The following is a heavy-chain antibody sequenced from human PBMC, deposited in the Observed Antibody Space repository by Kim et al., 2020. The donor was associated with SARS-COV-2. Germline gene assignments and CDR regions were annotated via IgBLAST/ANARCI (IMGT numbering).Heavy chain of an antibody. V-gene: IGHV4-34*01. CDR3: AGGKLRFGYAASKRHLDF. Sequence: SETLSLTCGVTGGSFSGYYWNWIRQSPGKGLEWIGEIHHSGSTNYNPSLESRVTISIDMSKNQFSLKVNSVTAADTATYFCAGGKLRFGYAASKRHLDFWGQGTLVTVSA. CDR2: IHHSGST. J-gene: IGHJ4*02. CDR1: GGSFSGYY. D-gene: IGHD2-2*01.